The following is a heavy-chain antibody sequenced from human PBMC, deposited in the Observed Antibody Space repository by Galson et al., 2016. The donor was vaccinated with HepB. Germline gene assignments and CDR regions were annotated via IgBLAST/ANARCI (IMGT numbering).Heavy chain of an antibody. V-gene: IGHV3-33*01. CDR1: GFTFSSYG. Sequence: SLRLSCAASGFTFSSYGMHWVRQAPGKGLEWVAVIWYDGSNKYYADSVKGRFTISRANSKNTLYLQINSLRADDTAVYYCARELVIIGTTHWFDPWGQGTRVTVSS. CDR2: IWYDGSNK. D-gene: IGHD3-3*01. J-gene: IGHJ5*02. CDR3: ARELVIIGTTHWFDP.